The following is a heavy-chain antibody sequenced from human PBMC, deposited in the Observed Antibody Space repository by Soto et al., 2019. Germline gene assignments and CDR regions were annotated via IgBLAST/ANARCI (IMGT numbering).Heavy chain of an antibody. CDR2: ICWNEDK. Sequence: SGPTLVNPTQTLTLTCTFSGFSLSTSAAGVGWNRQPPRRALEWLAVICWNEDKRYSPSLKNRLTITKDTSKIQVVLTMTNMYPVDTATYYCVHRTYNTPTYFGYWGQGTLVTVS. CDR1: GFSLSTSAAG. V-gene: IGHV2-5*01. J-gene: IGHJ4*02. D-gene: IGHD1-20*01. CDR3: VHRTYNTPTYFGY.